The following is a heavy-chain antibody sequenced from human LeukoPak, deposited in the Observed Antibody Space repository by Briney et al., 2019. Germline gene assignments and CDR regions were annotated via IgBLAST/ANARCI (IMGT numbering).Heavy chain of an antibody. J-gene: IGHJ3*02. CDR3: ARGFGSGSYYNVVGAFDI. D-gene: IGHD3-10*01. V-gene: IGHV4-34*01. CDR2: INHSGST. CDR1: GGSFSGYY. Sequence: SETLSLTCAVYGGSFSGYYWSWIRQPPGKGLEWIGEINHSGSTNYNPSLKGRVTISVDTTKNQFSLKLSSVTAADTAVYYCARGFGSGSYYNVVGAFDIWGQGTMVTVSS.